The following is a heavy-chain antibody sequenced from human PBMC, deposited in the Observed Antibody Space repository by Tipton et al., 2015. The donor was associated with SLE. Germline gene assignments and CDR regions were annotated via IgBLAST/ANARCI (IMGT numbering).Heavy chain of an antibody. Sequence: SLRLSCAASGFTFSSYAMSWVRQAPGKGLEWVSVIYSGGSSTYYADSVKGRFTISRDNSKNTLYLQMNSLRAEDTAVYYCAKELLGPVFDYWGQGTLVTVSS. CDR1: GFTFSSYA. V-gene: IGHV3-23*03. CDR2: IYSGGSST. CDR3: AKELLGPVFDY. J-gene: IGHJ4*02.